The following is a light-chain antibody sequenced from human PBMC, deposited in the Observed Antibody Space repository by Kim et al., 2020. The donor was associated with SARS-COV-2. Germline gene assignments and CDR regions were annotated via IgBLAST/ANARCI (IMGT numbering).Light chain of an antibody. CDR1: QSISSN. V-gene: IGKV3-15*01. J-gene: IGKJ1*01. CDR3: QQYSDWPLT. CDR2: GAS. Sequence: EIVMTQSPGTLSVSPGERATLSCRASQSISSNLAWNQQKPGQAPRLLIYGASTRATGIPARFSGSGSGTEFSLTISSLQSEDFGIYYCQQYSDWPLTFGQGTKVDIK.